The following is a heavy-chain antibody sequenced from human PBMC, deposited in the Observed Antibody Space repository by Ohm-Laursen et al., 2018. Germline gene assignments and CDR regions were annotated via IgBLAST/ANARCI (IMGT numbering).Heavy chain of an antibody. CDR1: GLTFSSYW. D-gene: IGHD1-26*01. Sequence: SLRLSCTASGLTFSSYWMSWVRQAPGKGLEWVANIKQDGSEKYYVDSVKGRFTISRDNAKNSLYLQMNSLRAEDTAVYYCARDGTWDYYYGMDVWGQGTTVTVSS. CDR2: IKQDGSEK. CDR3: ARDGTWDYYYGMDV. J-gene: IGHJ6*02. V-gene: IGHV3-7*01.